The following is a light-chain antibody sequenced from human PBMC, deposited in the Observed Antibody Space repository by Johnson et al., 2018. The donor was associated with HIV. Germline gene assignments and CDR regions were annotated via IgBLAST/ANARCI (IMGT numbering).Light chain of an antibody. J-gene: IGLJ1*01. V-gene: IGLV1-51*01. CDR1: NSNIGNNY. Sequence: QSVLTQSPSVSAAPGQKVTISFSGSNSNIGNNYVSWYQHLPGTAPKLLIYDNDQRPSGLPDRFSASKSGTSATLDITALQTGDGADYYGGPWDRSMNASYVFGSGTSVTVL. CDR2: DND. CDR3: GPWDRSMNASYV.